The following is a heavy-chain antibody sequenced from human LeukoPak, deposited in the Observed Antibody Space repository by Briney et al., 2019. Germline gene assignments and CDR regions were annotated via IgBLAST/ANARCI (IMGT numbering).Heavy chain of an antibody. D-gene: IGHD5-24*01. CDR3: ARGRDGYNYFDY. CDR2: IYYSGGT. V-gene: IGHV4-59*01. J-gene: IGHJ4*02. Sequence: PSETLSLTCTVSGGSISSYYWSWIRQPPGKGLECIGYIYYSGGTNYNPSLKRRVTISVDTSKNQFSLKLSSVTAADTAVYYCARGRDGYNYFDYWGQGTLVTVSS. CDR1: GGSISSYY.